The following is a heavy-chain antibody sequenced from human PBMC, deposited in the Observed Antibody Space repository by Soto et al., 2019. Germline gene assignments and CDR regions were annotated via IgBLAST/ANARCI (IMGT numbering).Heavy chain of an antibody. Sequence: PSETLSLTCTVSGGSVSSGSYYWSWIRQPPGKGLEWIGYIYYSGSTNYNPSLKSRVTISVDTSKNQFSLKLSSVTAADTAVYYCARIGYYDSDGYQIDFWGQGTLVTVSS. CDR1: GGSVSSGSYY. V-gene: IGHV4-61*01. J-gene: IGHJ4*02. CDR2: IYYSGST. D-gene: IGHD3-22*01. CDR3: ARIGYYDSDGYQIDF.